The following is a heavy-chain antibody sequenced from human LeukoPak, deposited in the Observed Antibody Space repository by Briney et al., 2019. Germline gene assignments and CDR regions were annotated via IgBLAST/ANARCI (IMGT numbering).Heavy chain of an antibody. D-gene: IGHD3-10*01. V-gene: IGHV1-8*01. Sequence: ASVKVSCKASGYTFTSYDINWVRQATGQGLEWMGWMNPNSGNTGCAQKFQGRVTMTRNTSISTAYMELSSLRSEDTAVYYCARGDMAWFGELSSMDVWGQGTTVTVSS. CDR1: GYTFTSYD. J-gene: IGHJ6*02. CDR2: MNPNSGNT. CDR3: ARGDMAWFGELSSMDV.